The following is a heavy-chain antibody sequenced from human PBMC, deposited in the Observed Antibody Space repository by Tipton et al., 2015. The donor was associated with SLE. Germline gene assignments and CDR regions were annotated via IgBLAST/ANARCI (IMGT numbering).Heavy chain of an antibody. CDR3: ARDRDNSWYDFDS. J-gene: IGHJ4*02. D-gene: IGHD6-13*01. CDR1: GFTFSDYY. V-gene: IGHV3-11*04. CDR2: ISTSGSTM. Sequence: SLRLSCAASGFTFSDYYMGWIRQAPGKGLEWVSYISTSGSTMYYADSVKGRFTISRDKSKNSLYLQMNSLRAEDTALYYCARDRDNSWYDFDSWGQGMLVTVSS.